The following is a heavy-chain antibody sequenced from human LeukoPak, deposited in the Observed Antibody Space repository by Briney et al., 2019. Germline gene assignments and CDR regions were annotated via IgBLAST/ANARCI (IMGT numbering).Heavy chain of an antibody. D-gene: IGHD3-22*01. CDR2: ISSSSSYI. CDR1: GFTFSSYS. V-gene: IGHV3-21*01. J-gene: IGHJ4*02. CDR3: ASHRTPGYYDSSGYYYADGY. Sequence: GGSLRLSCAASGFTFSSYSMNWVRQAPGKGLEWVSSISSSSSYIYYADSVKGRFTISRDNAKNSLYLQINSLRAEDTAVYYCASHRTPGYYDSSGYYYADGYWGQGTLVTVSS.